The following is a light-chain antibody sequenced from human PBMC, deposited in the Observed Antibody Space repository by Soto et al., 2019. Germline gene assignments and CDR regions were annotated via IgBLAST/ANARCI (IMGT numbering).Light chain of an antibody. J-gene: IGKJ3*01. CDR1: QGIINY. Sequence: IQLTQSPSSLSASMGDRVTITCRASQGIINYLAWYQQKPGKAPKLLIYGASTLQGGVPSRFSGSGSGTDFTLTVSSLQPEHLATYYCQQLFMYPPTFGPGTKVDIK. CDR2: GAS. V-gene: IGKV1-9*01. CDR3: QQLFMYPPT.